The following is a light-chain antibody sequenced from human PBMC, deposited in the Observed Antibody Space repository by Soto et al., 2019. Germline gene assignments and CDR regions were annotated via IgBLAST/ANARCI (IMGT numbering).Light chain of an antibody. J-gene: IGKJ3*01. Sequence: EIVLTQSPGTLSLSPGERATLSCRASQSVSSSYLAWYQQKPGQAPRLLIYGAFNRATGIPDRFSGSGSGTDFTLTFSRLEPEDFAVYYCQQYGDSPATFGPGTKVDI. V-gene: IGKV3-20*01. CDR2: GAF. CDR3: QQYGDSPAT. CDR1: QSVSSSY.